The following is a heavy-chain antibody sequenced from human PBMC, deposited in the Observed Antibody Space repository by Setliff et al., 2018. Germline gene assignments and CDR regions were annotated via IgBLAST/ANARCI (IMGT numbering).Heavy chain of an antibody. D-gene: IGHD6-13*01. Sequence: GSLRLSCAASGFSFSNSWVAWARQPPGKGLEWVANIKSDGSETYYVDSVKGRFTISRDNAKNSLYLQMNSLRVEDTAVYYCARGQLVLWGQGTLVTVSS. V-gene: IGHV3-7*01. CDR3: ARGQLVL. CDR1: GFSFSNSW. CDR2: IKSDGSET. J-gene: IGHJ4*02.